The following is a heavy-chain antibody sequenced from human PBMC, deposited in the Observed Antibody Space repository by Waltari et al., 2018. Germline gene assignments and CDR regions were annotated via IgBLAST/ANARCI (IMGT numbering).Heavy chain of an antibody. D-gene: IGHD4-17*01. Sequence: QVQLQESGPGLVKPSETLSLTCTVSGGSISSYYWSWIRQPPGKGLEWIGYIYSSGSTNYNPSLKSRVTISVDTSKNQFSLKLSSVTAVDTAVYYCARQSSVTTYYYGMDVWGQGTTVTVSS. CDR2: IYSSGST. V-gene: IGHV4-59*01. J-gene: IGHJ6*02. CDR3: ARQSSVTTYYYGMDV. CDR1: GGSISSYY.